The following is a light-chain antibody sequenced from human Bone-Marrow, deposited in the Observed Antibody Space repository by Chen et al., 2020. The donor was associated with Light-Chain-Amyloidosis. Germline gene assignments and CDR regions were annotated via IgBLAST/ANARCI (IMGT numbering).Light chain of an antibody. CDR3: QQYYDWPT. CDR2: GAS. V-gene: IGKV3-15*01. Sequence: EIVMTQSPVTLSVSPGERATHSCRASQSVNNHIAWYQQKPGQTPRLLIYGASTRAPATPTGISGSESGTEFTLTISSLKSEDVAVYYCQQYYDWPTFGPGTKVHI. J-gene: IGKJ3*01. CDR1: QSVNNH.